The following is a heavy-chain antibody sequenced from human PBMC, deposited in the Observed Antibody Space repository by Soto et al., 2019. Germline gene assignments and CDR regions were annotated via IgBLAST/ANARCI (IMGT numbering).Heavy chain of an antibody. V-gene: IGHV3-23*01. CDR3: AKDRSTYYLVPPFDP. CDR2: ISGSGGST. D-gene: IGHD3-10*01. CDR1: GFTFSSYA. Sequence: WGSLRLSCAASGFTFSSYAMSWVRQAQGKGLEWVSAISGSGGSTYYADSVKGRFTISRDNSKNTLYLQMNSLRAEDTAVYYCAKDRSTYYLVPPFDPWGQGTLVTVSS. J-gene: IGHJ5*02.